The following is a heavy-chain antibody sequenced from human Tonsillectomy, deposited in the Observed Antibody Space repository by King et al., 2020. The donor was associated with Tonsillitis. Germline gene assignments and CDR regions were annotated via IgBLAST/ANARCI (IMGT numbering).Heavy chain of an antibody. V-gene: IGHV4-34*01. J-gene: IGHJ4*02. Sequence: VQLQQWGAGLLKPSETLSLTCAVYGGSFSNYYWSWIRQPPGKGLEWIGEINHSGSTNYNPSLKSRVTISVDTSKNQFSLKLSSVTAADTAVYYCAREESSSPGPFDYWGQGTLVTVSS. CDR1: GGSFSNYY. CDR3: AREESSSPGPFDY. D-gene: IGHD6-6*01. CDR2: INHSGST.